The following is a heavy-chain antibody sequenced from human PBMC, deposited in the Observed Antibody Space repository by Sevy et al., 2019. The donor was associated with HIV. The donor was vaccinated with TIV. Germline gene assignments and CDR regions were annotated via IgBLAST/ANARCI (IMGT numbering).Heavy chain of an antibody. Sequence: ASVKVSCKASGGTFSSYAISWVRQAPGQGLEWMGGIIPIFGTANYAQKFQGRVTITADESTSTAYMELSSLRSEDTAVYYCAVIAARLNWVPLDYWGQGTLVTVSS. CDR2: IIPIFGTA. CDR3: AVIAARLNWVPLDY. D-gene: IGHD6-6*01. V-gene: IGHV1-69*13. CDR1: GGTFSSYA. J-gene: IGHJ4*02.